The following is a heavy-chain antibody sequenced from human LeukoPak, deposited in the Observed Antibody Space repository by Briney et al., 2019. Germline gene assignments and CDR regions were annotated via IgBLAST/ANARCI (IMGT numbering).Heavy chain of an antibody. Sequence: GGSVSLSCEPSGFPFDAYAMHWLPQATGKGREWVSLINKDGSATYYADSVKGRFTISKDNSKNSLYLQMNSLRSEDTALYYCATWAFYHSLDVWGQGTTVTVSS. J-gene: IGHJ6*02. CDR2: INKDGSAT. V-gene: IGHV3-43*02. CDR1: GFPFDAYA. D-gene: IGHD1-26*01. CDR3: ATWAFYHSLDV.